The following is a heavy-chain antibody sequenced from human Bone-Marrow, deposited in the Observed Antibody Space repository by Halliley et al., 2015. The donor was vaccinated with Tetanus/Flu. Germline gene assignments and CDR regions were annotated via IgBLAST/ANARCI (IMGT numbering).Heavy chain of an antibody. CDR2: INHSGST. CDR3: ARGEHFAIKYDATGPDSYFDH. V-gene: IGHV4-34*01. Sequence: TLSLTCAVYGGSFSGYYWAWIRQPPGMGLEWIGEINHSGSTNYNPSLKSRVTMSVDTSKNQFSLRLSSVTAADTAVYYCARGEHFAIKYDATGPDSYFDHWGQGTLVTVSS. CDR1: GGSFSGYY. J-gene: IGHJ4*02. D-gene: IGHD2-15*01.